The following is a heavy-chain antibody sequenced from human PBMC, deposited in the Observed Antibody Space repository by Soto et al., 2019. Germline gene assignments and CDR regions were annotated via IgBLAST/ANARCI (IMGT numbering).Heavy chain of an antibody. CDR2: IYYSGST. CDR1: GGSISSSSYY. CDR3: ARHGPLSNNWNQLDY. D-gene: IGHD1-1*01. Sequence: QLQLQESGPGLVKPSETLSLTCTVSGGSISSSSYYWGWIRQPPGKGLEWIGNIYYSGSTYYNPSLKRRVTISVDTSKNHCSLKLSSVTAADTAVYYCARHGPLSNNWNQLDYWGQGTLVTVSS. V-gene: IGHV4-39*01. J-gene: IGHJ4*02.